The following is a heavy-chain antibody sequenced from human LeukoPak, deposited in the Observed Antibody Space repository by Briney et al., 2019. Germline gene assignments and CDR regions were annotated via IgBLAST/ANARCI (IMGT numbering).Heavy chain of an antibody. CDR2: INHSGST. CDR3: ARGRLDFWSGYYLSAAYYFDY. D-gene: IGHD3-3*01. CDR1: GGSFSGYY. V-gene: IGHV4-34*01. J-gene: IGHJ4*02. Sequence: SETLSLTCAVYGGSFSGYYWSWIRQPPGKGLEWMGEINHSGSTNYNPSLKSRVTISVDTSKNQFSLKLSSVTAADTAVYYCARGRLDFWSGYYLSAAYYFDYWGQGTLVTVSS.